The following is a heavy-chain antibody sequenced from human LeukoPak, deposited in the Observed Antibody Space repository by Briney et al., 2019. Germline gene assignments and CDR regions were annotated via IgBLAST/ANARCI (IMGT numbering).Heavy chain of an antibody. V-gene: IGHV4-59*01. CDR1: GGSISSYY. Sequence: SETLSLTCTVSGGSISSYYWSWIRQPPGKGLEWIGYIYYSGSTDYNPSLKSRVTISVDTSKNQFSLKLSSVTAADTAVYYCASLWPYQLSAFDIWGQGTMVTVSS. CDR3: ASLWPYQLSAFDI. J-gene: IGHJ3*02. CDR2: IYYSGST. D-gene: IGHD2-2*01.